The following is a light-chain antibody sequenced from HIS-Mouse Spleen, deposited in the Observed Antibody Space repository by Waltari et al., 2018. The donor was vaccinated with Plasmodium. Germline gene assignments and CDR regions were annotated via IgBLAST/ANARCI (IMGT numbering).Light chain of an antibody. CDR3: QQYYSYPLT. V-gene: IGKV1-8*01. CDR1: QGISSY. Sequence: AIRMTQSPSSFSASTGDRVTITCRASQGISSYLAWYQQKPGKAPKLLIYAASTLQSGVPSRFSCSGSGTDFTLTISCLQSEDLATYYCQQYYSYPLTFGGGTKVEIK. CDR2: AAS. J-gene: IGKJ4*01.